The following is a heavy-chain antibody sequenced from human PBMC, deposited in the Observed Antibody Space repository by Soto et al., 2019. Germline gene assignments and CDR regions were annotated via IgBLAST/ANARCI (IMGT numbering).Heavy chain of an antibody. CDR2: INHSGST. D-gene: IGHD3-3*01. V-gene: IGHV4-34*01. J-gene: IGHJ6*02. CDR1: GGSFRGYY. Sequence: SVTLSLTCAFYGGSFRGYYWRWIRQPPRKGLEWIGAINHSGSTNYNPSLKSRVTILVDTSKTQFSLRLSSVTAADTAVYYCARMAIYVFWGGYKNGRGYYGMDVWGQGTTVTVSS. CDR3: ARMAIYVFWGGYKNGRGYYGMDV.